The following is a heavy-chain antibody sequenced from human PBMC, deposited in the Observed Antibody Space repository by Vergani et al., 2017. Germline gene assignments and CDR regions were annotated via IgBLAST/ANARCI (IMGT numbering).Heavy chain of an antibody. CDR1: GFTFSTYA. J-gene: IGHJ4*02. CDR3: AGPQGTSAYYYGGFDY. V-gene: IGHV3-23*04. Sequence: VQLVESGGGVVHPGRSLRLSCAASGFTFSTYAMTWVRQAPGKGLEWVSTISSDGGSTYYADSVKGRFTISRDNSKNTLSLQMNSLTAEDTAIYYCAGPQGTSAYYYGGFDYWGQGILVTVSS. D-gene: IGHD3-22*01. CDR2: ISSDGGST.